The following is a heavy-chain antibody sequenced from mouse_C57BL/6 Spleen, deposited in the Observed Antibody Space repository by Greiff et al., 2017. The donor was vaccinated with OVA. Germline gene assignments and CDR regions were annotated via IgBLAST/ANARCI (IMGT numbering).Heavy chain of an antibody. CDR2: ISSGGSYT. CDR1: GFTFSSYG. Sequence: EVQRVESGGDLVKPGGSLKLSCAASGFTFSSYGMSWVRQTPDKRLEWVATISSGGSYTYYPDSVKGRFTISRDNAKNTLYLQMSSLKSEDTAMYYCARQGNYKAMDYWGQGTSVTVSS. D-gene: IGHD2-1*01. V-gene: IGHV5-6*01. J-gene: IGHJ4*01. CDR3: ARQGNYKAMDY.